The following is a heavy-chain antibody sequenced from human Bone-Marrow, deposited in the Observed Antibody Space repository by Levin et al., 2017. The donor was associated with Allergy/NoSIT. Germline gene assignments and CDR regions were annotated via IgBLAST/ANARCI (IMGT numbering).Heavy chain of an antibody. CDR2: TWYDGART. D-gene: IGHD6-13*01. CDR3: ARDSHISSQLDY. CDR1: GFTFSTYG. J-gene: IGHJ4*02. V-gene: IGHV3-33*01. Sequence: PGGSLRLSCAATGFTFSTYGMHWVRQAPGKGLEWVAFTWYDGARTYYVDSVKGRFTISRDNANNTLYLQMNDLRVEDTALYFCARDSHISSQLDYWGQGTLVSVSS.